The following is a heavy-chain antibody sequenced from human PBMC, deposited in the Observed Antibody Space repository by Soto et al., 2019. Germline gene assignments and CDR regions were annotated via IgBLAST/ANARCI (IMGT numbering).Heavy chain of an antibody. CDR3: AESWGGEIYYYYYAMDV. J-gene: IGHJ6*02. D-gene: IGHD3-16*01. CDR1: GGYFNNRQTLNSYP. CDR2: IIPLFGTT. V-gene: IGHV1-69*06. Sequence: QVQVVQSGAEVKRPGSSVNVSCKASGGYFNNRQTLNSYPISWVRQAPGQGLEWMGGIIPLFGTTNYAQRWQGRGTTTADKYTSTTYLELYNMTSDDTAVEYCAESWGGEIYYYYYAMDVWGQGTTVTVSS.